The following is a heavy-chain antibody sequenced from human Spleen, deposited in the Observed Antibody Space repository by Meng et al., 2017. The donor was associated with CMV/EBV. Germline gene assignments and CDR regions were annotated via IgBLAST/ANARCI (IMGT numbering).Heavy chain of an antibody. Sequence: GESLKISCAASGFSVSSNYMSWVRQAPGKGLEWVSGIYTGGYTYYADSVKGRFTISRDNSNNTMYLQMNSLRGEDTAVYYCVRDPVAAIEKNALDIWGQGTMVTVSS. V-gene: IGHV3-66*01. J-gene: IGHJ3*02. CDR2: IYTGGYT. CDR1: GFSVSSNY. CDR3: VRDPVAAIEKNALDI. D-gene: IGHD6-19*01.